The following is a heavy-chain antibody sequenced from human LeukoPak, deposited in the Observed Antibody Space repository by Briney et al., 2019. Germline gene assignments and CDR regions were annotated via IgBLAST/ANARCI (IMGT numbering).Heavy chain of an antibody. D-gene: IGHD4-17*01. Sequence: ASVKVSCKASGYTFTSYYLHWVRQAPGQGLEWMGIFNPSDGRATYTQKFQGRVTMTRDTSTSTVYVALSSLRSDDTAVYYCARQAVTTGWYFDYWGQGTLVAVSS. CDR3: ARQAVTTGWYFDY. V-gene: IGHV1-46*01. CDR2: FNPSDGRA. J-gene: IGHJ4*02. CDR1: GYTFTSYY.